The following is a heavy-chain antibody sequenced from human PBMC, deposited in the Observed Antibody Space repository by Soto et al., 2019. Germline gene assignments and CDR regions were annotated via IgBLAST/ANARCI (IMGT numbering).Heavy chain of an antibody. CDR2: IYHSGST. CDR3: ATVGGGDDFDI. V-gene: IGHV4-30-2*01. J-gene: IGHJ3*02. CDR1: GGSISSGGYS. Sequence: QLQLQESGSGLVKPSQTLSLTCAVSGGSISSGGYSWSWIRQPPGKGLEWIGYIYHSGSTYYNPSLKSRVTISVDRSKNQFSLKLSSVTAADTAKYYCATVGGGDDFDIWGQGTMVTVSS. D-gene: IGHD3-16*01.